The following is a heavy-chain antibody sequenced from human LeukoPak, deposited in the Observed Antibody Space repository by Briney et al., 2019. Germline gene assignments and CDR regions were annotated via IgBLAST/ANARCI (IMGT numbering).Heavy chain of an antibody. CDR3: ARDLPSYGYSGRDFDY. J-gene: IGHJ4*02. CDR2: ISSSSSTI. CDR1: GFTFSSYS. Sequence: GGSLRLSCAASGFTFSSYSMNWVRQAPGKGLEWVSYISSSSSTIYYADSVKGRFTISRDNAKNSLYLQMNSLRAEDTAVYYCARDLPSYGYSGRDFDYWGQGTLVTVSS. V-gene: IGHV3-48*01. D-gene: IGHD5-18*01.